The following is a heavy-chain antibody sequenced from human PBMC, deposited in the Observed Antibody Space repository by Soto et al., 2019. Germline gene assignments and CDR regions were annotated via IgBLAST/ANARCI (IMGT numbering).Heavy chain of an antibody. Sequence: QVQLQESGPGLVKPSQTLSLTCTVSGASISGGDYYWTWIRQPPGKGLEWIGSIYYTGNTYSNPSLXRXLSXSVDPSNNHFALRLTSVTAPDTAIYYCARATYDSSTYYLDYWGQGTLVTVSS. CDR2: IYYTGNT. CDR3: ARATYDSSTYYLDY. CDR1: GASISGGDYY. J-gene: IGHJ4*02. V-gene: IGHV4-30-4*01. D-gene: IGHD3-22*01.